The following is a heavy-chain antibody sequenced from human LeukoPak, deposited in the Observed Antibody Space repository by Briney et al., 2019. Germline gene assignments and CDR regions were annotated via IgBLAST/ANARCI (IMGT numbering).Heavy chain of an antibody. J-gene: IGHJ4*02. CDR3: ARVRELPAATFDY. V-gene: IGHV3-66*01. D-gene: IGHD2-15*01. CDR1: GFTVSSNY. Sequence: GGSLRLSCAASGFTVSSNYMSWVRQAPGKGLEWVSVIYSGGSTYYADSVKGRFTISRDNSKNTLYLQMSSLRAEDTAVYYCARVRELPAATFDYWGQGALVTVSS. CDR2: IYSGGST.